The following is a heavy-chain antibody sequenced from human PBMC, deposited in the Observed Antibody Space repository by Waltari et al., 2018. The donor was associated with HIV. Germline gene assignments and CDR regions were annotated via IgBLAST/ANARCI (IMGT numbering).Heavy chain of an antibody. CDR3: ARVYGYSGSYPGAPDDY. CDR2: IYHSGST. Sequence: QVQLQESGPGLVKPSETLSLTCAVSGYSISSGYYWGWIRQPPGKGLEWIGSIYHSGSTYSNPSLKSRVTISVDTSKNQFSLKLSSVTAADTAVYYCARVYGYSGSYPGAPDDYWGQGTLVTVSS. J-gene: IGHJ4*02. CDR1: GYSISSGYY. V-gene: IGHV4-38-2*01. D-gene: IGHD1-26*01.